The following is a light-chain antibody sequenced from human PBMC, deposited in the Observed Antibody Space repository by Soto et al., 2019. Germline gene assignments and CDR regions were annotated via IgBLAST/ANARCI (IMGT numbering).Light chain of an antibody. J-gene: IGKJ1*01. CDR2: KAS. Sequence: DIQMTQSPSTLSASVGDRVTITCRASQSISSRLAWYQQKPGKAPKLLIYKASSLESGVPSRFSGSGSGTEFTLTISSRQPDDFATYYFQQYNSYAWTFGQGTKVEIK. CDR1: QSISSR. CDR3: QQYNSYAWT. V-gene: IGKV1-5*03.